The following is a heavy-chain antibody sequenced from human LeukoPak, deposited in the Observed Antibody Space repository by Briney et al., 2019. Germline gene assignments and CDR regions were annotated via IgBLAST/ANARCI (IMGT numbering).Heavy chain of an antibody. CDR2: IKSKSGGGTT. Sequence: GGSLRLSCAASGFTFSDAWMNWVRQAPGKGGEWVGRIKSKSGGGTTDYAAPVKGRFTISRDGSKDTLYLQMNSLRAEDTAVYYCAKDYYGSGSYSGMDVWGQGTTVTVSS. CDR3: AKDYYGSGSYSGMDV. D-gene: IGHD3-10*01. CDR1: GFTFSDAW. V-gene: IGHV3-15*07. J-gene: IGHJ6*02.